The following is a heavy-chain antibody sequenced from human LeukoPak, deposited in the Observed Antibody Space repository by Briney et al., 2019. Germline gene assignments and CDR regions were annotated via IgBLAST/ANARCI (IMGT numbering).Heavy chain of an antibody. J-gene: IGHJ6*03. V-gene: IGHV1-18*01. CDR1: GYTFTSYG. CDR3: ARYGSGSYYSYYYYYMDV. CDR2: ISAYNGNT. D-gene: IGHD3-10*01. Sequence: SVKVSCKASGYTFTSYGISWVRQAPGQGLEWMGWISAYNGNTNYAQKLQGRVTMTTDISTSTAYMELRSLRSDDTAVYYCARYGSGSYYSYYYYYMDVWGKGTTVTVSS.